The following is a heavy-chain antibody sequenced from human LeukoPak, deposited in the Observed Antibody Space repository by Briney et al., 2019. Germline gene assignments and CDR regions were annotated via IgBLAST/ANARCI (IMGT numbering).Heavy chain of an antibody. J-gene: IGHJ4*02. D-gene: IGHD6-19*01. Sequence: ASVKVPCKASGYTFTSCDINWVRQATGQGLEWMGWMNPNSGNTGYAQKFQGRVTMTRNTSISTAYMELSSLRSEDSAVYYYARGWEWEQWPYYFDYWGQGTLVTVSS. CDR3: ARGWEWEQWPYYFDY. CDR2: MNPNSGNT. CDR1: GYTFTSCD. V-gene: IGHV1-8*01.